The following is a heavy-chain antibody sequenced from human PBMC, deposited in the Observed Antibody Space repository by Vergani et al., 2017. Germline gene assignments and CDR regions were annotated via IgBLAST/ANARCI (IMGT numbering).Heavy chain of an antibody. D-gene: IGHD5-24*01. CDR1: GGSISSYY. V-gene: IGHV4-59*01. CDR3: ARGRDGYNYGSIGWFDP. CDR2: IYYSGST. Sequence: QVQLQESGPGLVKPSETLSLTCTVSGGSISSYYWSWIRQPPGKGLEWIVYIYYSGSTNSNPSLKSRVTISVDTSKNQFSLKLSSVTAADTAVYYCARGRDGYNYGSIGWFDPWGQGTLVTVSS. J-gene: IGHJ5*02.